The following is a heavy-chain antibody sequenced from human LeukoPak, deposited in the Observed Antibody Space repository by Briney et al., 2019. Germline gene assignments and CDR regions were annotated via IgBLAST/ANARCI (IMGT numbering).Heavy chain of an antibody. D-gene: IGHD2-21*02. J-gene: IGHJ4*02. V-gene: IGHV3-21*01. CDR1: GFTFSIYS. CDR2: ISSGSSNI. CDR3: AKHYGNDCYGFDY. Sequence: PGGSLRLSCAASGFTFSIYSMNWVRQAPGKGLEWVSSISSGSSNIYYADSVSGRFTISRDNAKNSLYLKMNSLRAEDTAVYYCAKHYGNDCYGFDYWGQGTLVTVSS.